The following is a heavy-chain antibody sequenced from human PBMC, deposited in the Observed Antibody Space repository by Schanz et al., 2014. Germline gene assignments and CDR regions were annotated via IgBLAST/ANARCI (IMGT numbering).Heavy chain of an antibody. V-gene: IGHV4-39*01. Sequence: QLQLQESGPGLVKPSETLSLTCTVSGGSISSSTYWWGWIRQPPGKGLEWIGGIYYSGTTYYNPSLRSGLPIPVDAPKTQFPLKRGSGPAADTAVYYCASRASGWYALGYFDYWGQGAPVTVSS. CDR1: GGSISSSTYW. D-gene: IGHD6-19*01. J-gene: IGHJ4*02. CDR3: ASRASGWYALGYFDY. CDR2: IYYSGTT.